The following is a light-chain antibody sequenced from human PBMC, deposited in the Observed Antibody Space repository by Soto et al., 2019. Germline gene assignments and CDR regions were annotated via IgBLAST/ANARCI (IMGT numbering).Light chain of an antibody. CDR3: MQALQTPNT. CDR2: LAS. J-gene: IGKJ5*01. Sequence: DVVMTQSPLSLPVPPGEPASICCGSSQSLLYSDGDNYLDWYLQKQGQSPQIMIYLASNRASGVPARFSGSGSGTYFKLKISRVEAEDVGLYYCMQALQTPNTFGQGTRLEIK. CDR1: QSLLYSDGDNY. V-gene: IGKV2-28*01.